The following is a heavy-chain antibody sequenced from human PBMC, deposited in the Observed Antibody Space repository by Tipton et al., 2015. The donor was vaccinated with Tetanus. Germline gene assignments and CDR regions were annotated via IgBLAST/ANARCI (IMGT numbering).Heavy chain of an antibody. V-gene: IGHV4-61*01. CDR3: ARDSSLGSNSWAFDL. CDR2: VSDSGST. Sequence: TLSLTCSVSGAPVTSGRHHWSWIRLAPGRGLEWIGFVSDSGSTNYNPSVRGRVAISLDTSKNQFSRELTSVTAADTAVYYCARDSSLGSNSWAFDLWGRGTTVTVSS. CDR1: GAPVTSGRHH. J-gene: IGHJ3*01. D-gene: IGHD4-23*01.